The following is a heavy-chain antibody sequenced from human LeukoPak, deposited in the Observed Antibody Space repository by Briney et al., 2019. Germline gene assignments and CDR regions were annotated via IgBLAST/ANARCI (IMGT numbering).Heavy chain of an antibody. CDR1: GFTFSSYA. D-gene: IGHD3-22*01. J-gene: IGHJ4*02. Sequence: GRSLRLSCAASGFTFSSYAMHWVRQAPGKGLEWVAVISYDGSNKYYADSVKGRFTISRDNSKNTLYLQMNSLRAGDTAVYYCAREQFPGDYDSSGPSDYWGQGTLVTVSS. CDR2: ISYDGSNK. V-gene: IGHV3-30-3*01. CDR3: AREQFPGDYDSSGPSDY.